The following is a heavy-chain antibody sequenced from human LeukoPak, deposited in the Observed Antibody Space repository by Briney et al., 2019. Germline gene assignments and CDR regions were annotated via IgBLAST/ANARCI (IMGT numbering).Heavy chain of an antibody. J-gene: IGHJ4*02. D-gene: IGHD5-12*01. CDR3: AKESGPYIVATPFDY. V-gene: IGHV3-9*03. CDR1: GFTFDDYA. Sequence: GGSLRLSCAASGFTFDDYAMHWVRQAPGKGLEWVSGISWNSGSIGYADSVKGRFTISRDNAKNSLYLQMNSLRAEDMALYYCAKESGPYIVATPFDYWGQGTLVTVSS. CDR2: ISWNSGSI.